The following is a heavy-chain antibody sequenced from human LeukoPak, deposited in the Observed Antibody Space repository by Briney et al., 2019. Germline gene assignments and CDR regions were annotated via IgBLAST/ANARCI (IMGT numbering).Heavy chain of an antibody. CDR1: GFILSTYG. CDR3: AKDSLADIDY. D-gene: IGHD3-16*01. J-gene: IGHJ4*02. V-gene: IGHV3-30*02. Sequence: GGSLRLSCAASGFILSTYGRYWVRQAPGKGLEWVAFIRHDGSIKNYADSVKGRSTISRDNSKNTLYLQMNSLRAEDTAVYYCAKDSLADIDYWGQGTLVTVSS. CDR2: IRHDGSIK.